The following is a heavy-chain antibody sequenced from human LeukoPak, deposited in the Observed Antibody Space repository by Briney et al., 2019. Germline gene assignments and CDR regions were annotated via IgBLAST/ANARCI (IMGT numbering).Heavy chain of an antibody. CDR1: GFTFDDYS. V-gene: IGHV3-43*01. Sequence: GGSLRLSCAASGFTFDDYSMHWVRQLPGKGLEWVSLITWDGHNTYYAHSVHGRFTISRDNSKNSLYLEMNSLRTEDTALYYCAKLGEMAAITGYFDYWGKGTLVTVSS. D-gene: IGHD5-24*01. CDR3: AKLGEMAAITGYFDY. J-gene: IGHJ4*02. CDR2: ITWDGHNT.